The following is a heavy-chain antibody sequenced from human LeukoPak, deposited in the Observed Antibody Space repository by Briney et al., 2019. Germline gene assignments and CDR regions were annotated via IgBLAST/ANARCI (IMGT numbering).Heavy chain of an antibody. J-gene: IGHJ4*02. V-gene: IGHV4-59*01. CDR2: IYYSGST. CDR3: ARFRAAAGLNYFDY. D-gene: IGHD6-13*01. CDR1: GGSISSYY. Sequence: PSETLSLTCTVSGGSISSYYWSWIRQPPGKGLEWIGYIYYSGSTNYNPSLKSRVTISVDTSKNQFSLKLSSVTAADTAVYYCARFRAAAGLNYFDYWGQGTLVTVSS.